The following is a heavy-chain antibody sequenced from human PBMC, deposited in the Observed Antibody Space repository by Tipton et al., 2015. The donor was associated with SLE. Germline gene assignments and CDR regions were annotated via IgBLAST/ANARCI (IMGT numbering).Heavy chain of an antibody. V-gene: IGHV3-23*03. D-gene: IGHD2-21*01. J-gene: IGHJ4*02. Sequence: SLRLSCAASGFTFTSYVINWVRQAPGKGLEWVSVIYSGEATYYAVPVKGRFTMSRDNSKNTLYLQMNSLRAEDTAVYYCASSLLLNYFDYWGQGTLVTVSS. CDR3: ASSLLLNYFDY. CDR2: IYSGEAT. CDR1: GFTFTSYV.